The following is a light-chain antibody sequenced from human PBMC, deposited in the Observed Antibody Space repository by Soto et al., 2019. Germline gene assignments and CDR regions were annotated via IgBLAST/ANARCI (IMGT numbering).Light chain of an antibody. CDR3: QHYNSDPWT. J-gene: IGKJ1*01. Sequence: DIEMTQSPSTLSASVGDRVTITCRASQTIRRWLAWYQQRPGKAPKVLIYDASTSESGVPARFSGSGSETEFTLTISSLQPEDSATYYCQHYNSDPWTFGQGTKVEIK. V-gene: IGKV1-5*01. CDR1: QTIRRW. CDR2: DAS.